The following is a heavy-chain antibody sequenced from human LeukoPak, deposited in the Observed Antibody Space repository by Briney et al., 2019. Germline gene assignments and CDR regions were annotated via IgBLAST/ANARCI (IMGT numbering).Heavy chain of an antibody. J-gene: IGHJ6*02. CDR2: INHSGST. CDR3: ARGQGSTSIAVYYYYGMDV. Sequence: PSETLSLTCAVYGGSFSGYYWSWIRQPPGKGLEWIGEINHSGSTNYNPSLKSRVTISVDTSKNQFSLKLSSVTAADTAVYYCARGQGSTSIAVYYYYGMDVWGQGTTVTVSS. D-gene: IGHD2-2*01. CDR1: GGSFSGYY. V-gene: IGHV4-34*01.